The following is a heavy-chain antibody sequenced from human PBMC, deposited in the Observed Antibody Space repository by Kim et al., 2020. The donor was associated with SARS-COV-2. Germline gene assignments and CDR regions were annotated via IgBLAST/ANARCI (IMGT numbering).Heavy chain of an antibody. J-gene: IGHJ6*02. Sequence: GGSLRLSCAASGFTFSSYWMSWIRQAPGKGLEWVANIKQDGSEQYYVYSVKGRLTISSHNAKNSLYLQMNSLRAEDTAVYYCASDPAGLDVLGLFSTLTV. CDR3: ASDPAGLDV. CDR2: IKQDGSEQ. V-gene: IGHV3-7*01. CDR1: GFTFSSYW.